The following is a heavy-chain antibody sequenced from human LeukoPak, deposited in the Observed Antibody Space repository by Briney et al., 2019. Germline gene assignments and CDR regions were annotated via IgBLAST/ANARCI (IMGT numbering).Heavy chain of an antibody. CDR3: ARSGDYGYYFDI. Sequence: SETLSLTCTVSGGSISSYHWSWIRQPPGKGLEWIGYIYYSGSTNYNPSLKSRVTISVDTSKNQFSLKLSSVTAADTAVYYCARSGDYGYYFDIWGQGTMVTVSS. D-gene: IGHD4-17*01. CDR2: IYYSGST. V-gene: IGHV4-59*01. J-gene: IGHJ3*02. CDR1: GGSISSYH.